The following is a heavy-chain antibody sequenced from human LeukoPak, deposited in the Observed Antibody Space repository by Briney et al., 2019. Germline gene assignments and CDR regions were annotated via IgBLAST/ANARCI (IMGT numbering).Heavy chain of an antibody. CDR3: ARQSGYTYGLSAYYFDY. CDR2: INQEGNEK. Sequence: GGSLRLSCAASGFPFSSYWRSWVRQAPGKGLEWVANINQEGNEKYYVDSVKGRFTISRDNAKNSLYLQVTRLKAEDTASYYCARQSGYTYGLSAYYFDYWGQGTLVTVSS. D-gene: IGHD5-18*01. J-gene: IGHJ4*02. CDR1: GFPFSSYW. V-gene: IGHV3-7*01.